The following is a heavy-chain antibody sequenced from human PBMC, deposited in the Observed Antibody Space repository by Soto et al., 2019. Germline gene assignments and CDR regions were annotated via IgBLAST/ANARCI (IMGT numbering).Heavy chain of an antibody. J-gene: IGHJ6*02. CDR2: VSFDGKSA. CDR1: RFTFSTNT. Sequence: QAQLVESGGDVVQPGRSLRLSCVASRFTFSTNTMHWVRQAPGKGLEWVAAVSFDGKSAYYADSVRDRFIISRDNSKNTLFLQMNRLRSEDTAVYYCASRGYCLSNCCARDYYAMDVWGQGTTVIVSS. V-gene: IGHV3-30*04. D-gene: IGHD2-15*01. CDR3: ASRGYCLSNCCARDYYAMDV.